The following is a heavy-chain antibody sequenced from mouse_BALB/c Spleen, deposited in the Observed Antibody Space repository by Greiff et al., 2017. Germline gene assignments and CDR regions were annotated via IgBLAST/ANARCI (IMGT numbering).Heavy chain of an antibody. CDR3: ARHYYYAMDY. CDR2: ISNGGGST. J-gene: IGHJ4*01. V-gene: IGHV5-12-2*01. CDR1: GFTFSSYT. Sequence: EVQLVESGGGLVQPGGSLKLSCAASGFTFSSYTMSWVRQTPEKRLEWVAYISNGGGSTYYPDTVKGRFTISRDNAKNTLYLQMSSLKSEDTAMYYCARHYYYAMDYWGQGTSVTVSS.